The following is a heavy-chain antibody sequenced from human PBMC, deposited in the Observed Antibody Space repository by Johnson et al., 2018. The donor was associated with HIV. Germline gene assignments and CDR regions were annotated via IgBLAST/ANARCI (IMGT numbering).Heavy chain of an antibody. J-gene: IGHJ3*01. CDR2: IYSGGST. Sequence: VQLVESGGGVVQPGRSLRLSCAASGFTFSSYAMHWVRQVPGKGLEWVSVIYSGGSTYYADSVKGRFTISRNNSKNTLSLQMNNLRVEDTGIYHCARVGDSFGFDVWGQGTMVTFSS. V-gene: IGHV3-66*01. D-gene: IGHD3-16*01. CDR1: GFTFSSYA. CDR3: ARVGDSFGFDV.